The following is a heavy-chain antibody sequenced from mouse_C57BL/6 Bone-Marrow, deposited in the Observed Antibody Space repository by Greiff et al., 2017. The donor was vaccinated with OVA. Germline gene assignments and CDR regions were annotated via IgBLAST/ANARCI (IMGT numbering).Heavy chain of an antibody. V-gene: IGHV3-6*01. J-gene: IGHJ2*01. CDR2: ISYDGSN. Sequence: DVKLQESGPGLVKPSQSLSLTCSVTGYSITSGYYWNWIRQFPGNKLEWMGYISYDGSNNYNPSLKNRISITRDTSKNQFFLKLNSVTTEDTATYYCATPGYWGQGTTLTVSS. CDR1: GYSITSGYY. CDR3: ATPGY.